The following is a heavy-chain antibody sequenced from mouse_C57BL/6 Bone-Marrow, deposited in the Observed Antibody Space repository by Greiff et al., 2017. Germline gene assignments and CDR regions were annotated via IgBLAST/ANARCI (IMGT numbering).Heavy chain of an antibody. J-gene: IGHJ4*01. Sequence: QVQLKQSGAELVKPGASVKLSCKASGYTFTSYWMHWVKQRPGRGLEWIGRIDPNSGGTKYNEKFKSKVTLTVDKPSSTAYMQLSSLTSEDSAVYYCARITTVVPYYAMDYWGQGTSVTVSS. CDR2: IDPNSGGT. CDR3: ARITTVVPYYAMDY. V-gene: IGHV1-72*01. D-gene: IGHD1-1*01. CDR1: GYTFTSYW.